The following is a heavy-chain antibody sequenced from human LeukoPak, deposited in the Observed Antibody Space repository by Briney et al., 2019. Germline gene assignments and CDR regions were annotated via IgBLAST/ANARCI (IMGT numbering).Heavy chain of an antibody. CDR3: TSYRAEYLQH. J-gene: IGHJ1*01. CDR1: GFTFSTYS. V-gene: IGHV3-21*01. Sequence: GGSLRLSCAASGFTFSTYSMNRVRQAPGKGLEWVSSISSSGSYIYYADSVKGRFTISRDNAKNSLYLQMNSLRAEDTAVYYCTSYRAEYLQHWGQGTLVTVSS. CDR2: ISSSGSYI.